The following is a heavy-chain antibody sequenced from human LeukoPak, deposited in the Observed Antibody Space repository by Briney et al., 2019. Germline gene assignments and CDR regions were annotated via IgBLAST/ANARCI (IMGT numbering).Heavy chain of an antibody. CDR3: AKGYYGSGSYGWFDP. V-gene: IGHV3-23*01. D-gene: IGHD3-10*01. CDR2: NSGNGFDT. Sequence: GGSLRLSCAASGFTFSSKSMTWVRQAPGKGLEWVSANSGNGFDTFYADSVKGRFTISRDNSRNTVYLQMNSLRAEDTAVYYCAKGYYGSGSYGWFDPWGQGTLVTVSS. CDR1: GFTFSSKS. J-gene: IGHJ5*02.